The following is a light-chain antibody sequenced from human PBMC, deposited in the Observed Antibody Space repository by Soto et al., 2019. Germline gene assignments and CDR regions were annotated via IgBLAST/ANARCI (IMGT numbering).Light chain of an antibody. J-gene: IGKJ1*01. V-gene: IGKV3-20*01. CDR3: QQFGGSLTWT. CDR1: QSVISSY. Sequence: EVVLTQSPGSPSLSPGERATLSCRASQSVISSYLAWYQQKPGQAPRLLIYGASSRATGIPDRFSGSGSGTDFTLTISRLEPEDCAVYYCQQFGGSLTWTFGQGTKVDIK. CDR2: GAS.